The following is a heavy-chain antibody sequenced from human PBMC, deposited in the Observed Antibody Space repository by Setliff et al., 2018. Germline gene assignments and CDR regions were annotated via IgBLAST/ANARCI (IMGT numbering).Heavy chain of an antibody. D-gene: IGHD3-22*01. Sequence: PGGSLRLSCAASGFTFSRYNINWVRQAPGKGLEWVSYISGSGSTIYYADSVKGRFTISRDNAKTSLYLQMNSLKAEDTAVYYCARGNFYYFDRTGRGPNWFDPWGQGTLVTVSS. CDR3: ARGNFYYFDRTGRGPNWFDP. CDR1: GFTFSRYN. CDR2: ISGSGSTI. V-gene: IGHV3-48*01. J-gene: IGHJ5*02.